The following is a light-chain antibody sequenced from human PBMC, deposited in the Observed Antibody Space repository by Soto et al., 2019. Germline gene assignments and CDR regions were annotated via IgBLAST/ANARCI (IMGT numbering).Light chain of an antibody. Sequence: DIQITHSPSSLSASLVYRVTITCRASQTISNYLNWYQQKSGRAPELLVYAASNLQSGVPSRFTGSGSGTHFTLTISGLEPADFATYFCQQSYNTPITFGQGTRLEIK. CDR2: AAS. CDR1: QTISNY. V-gene: IGKV1-39*01. CDR3: QQSYNTPIT. J-gene: IGKJ5*01.